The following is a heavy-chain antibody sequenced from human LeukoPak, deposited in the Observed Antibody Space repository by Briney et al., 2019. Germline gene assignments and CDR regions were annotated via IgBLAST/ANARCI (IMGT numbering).Heavy chain of an antibody. Sequence: PSETLSLTCTVSGGSISSGSYYWSWIRQPPGKGLEWIGYIYYSGSTNYNPSLKSRVTISVGTSKTQFSLKLSSVTAADTAVYYCARSSYYYAADASDIWGQGTLVTVSS. V-gene: IGHV4-61*01. CDR2: IYYSGST. J-gene: IGHJ3*02. CDR3: ARSSYYYAADASDI. CDR1: GGSISSGSYY. D-gene: IGHD3-10*01.